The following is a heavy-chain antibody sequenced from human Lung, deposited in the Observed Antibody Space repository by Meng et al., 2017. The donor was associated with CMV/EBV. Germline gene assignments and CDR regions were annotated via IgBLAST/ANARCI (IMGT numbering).Heavy chain of an antibody. Sequence: SXTLSLXCTVSGGSISNYYWSWIRQPPGKGLEWIGYIYYTGSTNYNPSLKSRVTISLDTPKKQFSLKLSSVTAADTAVYYCARVVKDIVVVPAAIWFDPWXQGTXVTVSS. J-gene: IGHJ5*02. V-gene: IGHV4-59*01. D-gene: IGHD2-2*01. CDR1: GGSISNYY. CDR3: ARVVKDIVVVPAAIWFDP. CDR2: IYYTGST.